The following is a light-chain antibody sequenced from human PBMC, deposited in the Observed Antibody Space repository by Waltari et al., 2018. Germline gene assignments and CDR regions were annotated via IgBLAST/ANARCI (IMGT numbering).Light chain of an antibody. V-gene: IGKV1-12*01. Sequence: QMTQSPLSVSASIGDRVAISCRASQDIASWLAWYQQHPGKAPRLLVYAASNLQSGVPSRFSGSGSGTNFTLTINSLQPEDFAHYYCQQRRNWPPTFGQGTKVEIK. CDR2: AAS. CDR3: QQRRNWPPT. CDR1: QDIASW. J-gene: IGKJ1*01.